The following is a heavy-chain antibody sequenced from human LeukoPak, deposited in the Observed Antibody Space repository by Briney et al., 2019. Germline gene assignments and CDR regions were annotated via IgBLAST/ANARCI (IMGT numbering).Heavy chain of an antibody. CDR3: ARARSSSWPN. D-gene: IGHD6-13*01. J-gene: IGHJ4*02. Sequence: GSLRLSCAASGFTFSSYSMNWVRQAPGKGLEWVSYISSSGSTIYYADSVKGRFTISRDNAKNSLYLQMNSLRAEDTAVYYCARARSSSWPNWGQGTLVTVSS. CDR1: GFTFSSYS. CDR2: ISSSGSTI. V-gene: IGHV3-48*04.